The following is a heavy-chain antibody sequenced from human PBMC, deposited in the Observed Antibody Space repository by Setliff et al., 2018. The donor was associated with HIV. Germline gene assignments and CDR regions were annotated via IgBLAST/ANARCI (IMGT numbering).Heavy chain of an antibody. D-gene: IGHD3-10*01. J-gene: IGHJ5*02. CDR1: GASIGSHY. V-gene: IGHV4-59*11. Sequence: SETLSLTCSVSGASIGSHYWSWIRQPPGKGLEWIGSISNSGITYYSPSLKSRITIALDTSKNQFSLKLMSVSPADAAVYFCTRVFPHPYGNSWFDPWGQGTPVTVPS. CDR2: ISNSGIT. CDR3: TRVFPHPYGNSWFDP.